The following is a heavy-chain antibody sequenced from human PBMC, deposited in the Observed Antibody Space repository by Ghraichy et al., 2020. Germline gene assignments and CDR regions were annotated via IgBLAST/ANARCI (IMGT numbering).Heavy chain of an antibody. J-gene: IGHJ4*02. Sequence: SETLSLTCAVYGGSFSGYYWSWIRQPPGKGLEWIGEVSHSGSSNYNPSLKSRVTVSMDTSRNQFSLKLNSVTAADTAMYYCARHPYDGTHFDSWGQGTLVTVSS. CDR1: GGSFSGYY. CDR3: ARHPYDGTHFDS. CDR2: VSHSGSS. V-gene: IGHV4-34*01. D-gene: IGHD3-16*01.